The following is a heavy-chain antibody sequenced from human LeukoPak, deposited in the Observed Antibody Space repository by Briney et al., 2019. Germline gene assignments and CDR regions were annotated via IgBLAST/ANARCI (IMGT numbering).Heavy chain of an antibody. Sequence: SETLSLTCTVSGGSISSYCWSWLRQPAGRGLEWIGRIYTSGSTNYNPSLTSRVTMSVDTSKNQFSLKLSSVTAADTAVYYCARSGSGWYGSDYWGQRTLVTVST. CDR1: GGSISSYC. D-gene: IGHD6-19*01. CDR2: IYTSGST. V-gene: IGHV4-4*07. CDR3: ARSGSGWYGSDY. J-gene: IGHJ4*02.